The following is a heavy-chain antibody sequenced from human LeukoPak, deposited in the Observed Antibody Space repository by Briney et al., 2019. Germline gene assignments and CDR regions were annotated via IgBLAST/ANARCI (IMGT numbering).Heavy chain of an antibody. D-gene: IGHD5-18*01. J-gene: IGHJ1*01. V-gene: IGHV3-30*03. Sequence: PGGSLRLSCAASGFTFSSYGMHWVRQAPGKGLERVAVISYDGSNKYYADSLKGRFTISRDNSKNTLYLQMNSLRVEDTAVYYCARAWVRYTPLGYFQHWGQGTLVTVSS. CDR1: GFTFSSYG. CDR2: ISYDGSNK. CDR3: ARAWVRYTPLGYFQH.